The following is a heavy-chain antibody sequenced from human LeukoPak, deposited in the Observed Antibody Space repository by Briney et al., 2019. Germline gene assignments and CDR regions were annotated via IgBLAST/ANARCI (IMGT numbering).Heavy chain of an antibody. D-gene: IGHD3-10*01. J-gene: IGHJ4*02. CDR2: IYYSGST. V-gene: IGHV4-59*01. CDR1: GGSISSYY. CDR3: ARDNYYGSGCYYNVGLDY. Sequence: PSETLSLTCTVSGGSISSYYWSWIRQPPGKGLEWIGYIYYSGSTNYNPSLKSRVTISVDTSKNQFSLKLSSVTAADTAVYYCARDNYYGSGCYYNVGLDYWGQGTLVTVSS.